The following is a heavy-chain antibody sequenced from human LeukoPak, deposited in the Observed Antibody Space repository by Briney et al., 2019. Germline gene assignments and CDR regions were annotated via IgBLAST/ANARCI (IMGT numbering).Heavy chain of an antibody. CDR3: ARGFSYDMDV. V-gene: IGHV1-2*06. J-gene: IGHJ6*02. D-gene: IGHD3-3*01. Sequence: ASVRVPCKASGYIFTASHMHWVRQAPGQGLEWMGRINPNSGDTDYAQKFQGRVTMTRDTSISTVYMDLSRLRSDDTAVYYCARGFSYDMDVWGQGTTVTVSS. CDR2: INPNSGDT. CDR1: GYIFTASH.